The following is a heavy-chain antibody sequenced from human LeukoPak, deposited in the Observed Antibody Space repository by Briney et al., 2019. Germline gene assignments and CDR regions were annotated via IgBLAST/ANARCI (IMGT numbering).Heavy chain of an antibody. V-gene: IGHV1-18*01. CDR1: GYTFTSYG. D-gene: IGHD6-13*01. CDR3: VRDIALIAAAGYYFDH. J-gene: IGHJ4*02. Sequence: ASVKVSCKASGYTFTSYGISWVRHAPGQGREWVGWISGYNGRTISTPSLQGRLTMTTDTSTSTAHMELTGLTSGDTAVYYCVRDIALIAAAGYYFDHWGQGTQVTVSS. CDR2: ISGYNGRT.